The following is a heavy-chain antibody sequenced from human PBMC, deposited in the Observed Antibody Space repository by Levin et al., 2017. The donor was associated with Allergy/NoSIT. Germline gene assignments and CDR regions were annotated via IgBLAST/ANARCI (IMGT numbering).Heavy chain of an antibody. J-gene: IGHJ3*02. CDR2: IYYSGST. CDR1: GGSISSSSYY. CDR3: ARDKMATILSAFDI. Sequence: SETLSLTCTVSGGSISSSSYYWGWIRQPPGKGLEWIGSIYYSGSTYYNPSLKSRVTISVDTSKNQFSLKLSSVTAADTAVYYCARDKMATILSAFDIWGQGTMVTVSS. D-gene: IGHD5-24*01. V-gene: IGHV4-39*07.